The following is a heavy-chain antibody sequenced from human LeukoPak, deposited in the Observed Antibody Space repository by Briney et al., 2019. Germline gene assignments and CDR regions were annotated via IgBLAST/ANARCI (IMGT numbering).Heavy chain of an antibody. V-gene: IGHV4-59*08. D-gene: IGHD6-13*01. CDR3: ARVYSSRAHWFDP. CDR1: GGSISSYY. Sequence: KPSETLSLTCTVSGGSISSYYWSWIRQPPGKGLEWIGYIYYSGSTNYNPSLKSRVTISVDTSKNQFSLKLSSLTAADTAVYYCARVYSSRAHWFDPWGQGTPVTVSS. J-gene: IGHJ5*02. CDR2: IYYSGST.